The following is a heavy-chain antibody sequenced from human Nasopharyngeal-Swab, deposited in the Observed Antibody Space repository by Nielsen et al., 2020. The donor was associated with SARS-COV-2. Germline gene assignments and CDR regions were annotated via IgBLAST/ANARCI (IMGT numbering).Heavy chain of an antibody. D-gene: IGHD3-10*01. J-gene: IGHJ3*02. Sequence: GGSLRLSCVASGFTFSSYWMHWVRQVPGKGLVWVSRIDEHGSTINHADSVEGRFTIPRDNAKNTLFLQMNSLRAEDTAVYYCARVLLRALGKFGEGYAFDIWGQGTMVTVSS. CDR1: GFTFSSYW. CDR2: IDEHGSTI. V-gene: IGHV3-74*01. CDR3: ARVLLRALGKFGEGYAFDI.